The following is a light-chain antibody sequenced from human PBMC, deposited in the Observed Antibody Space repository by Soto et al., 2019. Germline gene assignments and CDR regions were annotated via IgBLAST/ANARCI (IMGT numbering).Light chain of an antibody. Sequence: EIVLIQSPATLSLSPGERATLSCRASQSLSNNIYLAWYQQKPGQAPRLLIYDASNRATGIPARFSGRGSGTEFTLTISSLQSVDFAVYYCQQYDKWPQTFGQGTKVDIK. CDR2: DAS. CDR1: QSLSNN. CDR3: QQYDKWPQT. V-gene: IGKV3D-15*01. J-gene: IGKJ1*01.